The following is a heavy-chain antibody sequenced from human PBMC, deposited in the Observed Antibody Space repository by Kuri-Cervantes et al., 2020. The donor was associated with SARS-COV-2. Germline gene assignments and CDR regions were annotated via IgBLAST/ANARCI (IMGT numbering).Heavy chain of an antibody. CDR3: AKEYYYDSSGSLGY. Sequence: GESLKIPWEASGFTFSSYGMHWVRQGPGKGLEWVAVISYDGSNKYYADSVKGRFTISRDNSKNTLYLQMNSLRAEDTAVYYCAKEYYYDSSGSLGYWGQGTLVTVSS. D-gene: IGHD3-22*01. CDR1: GFTFSSYG. CDR2: ISYDGSNK. J-gene: IGHJ4*02. V-gene: IGHV3-30*18.